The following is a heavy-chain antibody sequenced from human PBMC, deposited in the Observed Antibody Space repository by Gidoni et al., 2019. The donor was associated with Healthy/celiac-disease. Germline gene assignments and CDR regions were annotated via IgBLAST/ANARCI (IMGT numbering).Heavy chain of an antibody. V-gene: IGHV3-30*18. J-gene: IGHJ6*02. D-gene: IGHD1-26*01. Sequence: QVQLVESGGGVVQPGRSLRLSCAASGFTFSRYGMHWVRQAPGKGLEWVAVISYDGSNKYYADSVKGRFTISRDNSKNTLYLQMNSLRAEDTAVYYCAKDRHWQWELSPYYGMDVWGQGTTVTVSS. CDR3: AKDRHWQWELSPYYGMDV. CDR2: ISYDGSNK. CDR1: GFTFSRYG.